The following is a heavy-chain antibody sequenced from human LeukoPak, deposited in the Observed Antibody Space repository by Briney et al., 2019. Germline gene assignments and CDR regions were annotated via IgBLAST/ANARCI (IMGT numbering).Heavy chain of an antibody. CDR1: GFTFSSYA. CDR3: AGAVGNHFDY. CDR2: ISYDGSNK. Sequence: GGSLRLSCAASGFTFSSYAMHWVRQAPGKGLEWVAVISYDGSNKYYADSVKGRFTISRDNAKNSLYLQMNSLRGEDTAVYYCAGAVGNHFDYWGQRTLVTVSS. D-gene: IGHD1-14*01. J-gene: IGHJ4*02. V-gene: IGHV3-30-3*01.